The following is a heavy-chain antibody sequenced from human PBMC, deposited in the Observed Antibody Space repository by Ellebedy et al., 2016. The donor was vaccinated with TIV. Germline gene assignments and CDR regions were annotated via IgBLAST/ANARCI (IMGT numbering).Heavy chain of an antibody. CDR1: GYSFTNYW. D-gene: IGHD3-9*01. J-gene: IGHJ3*02. Sequence: GESLKISCKTSGYSFTNYWIAWVRQRHGKGLESMGMIYPDDSDPRYSPSFQGQVIISADKSTSTAYVQWSSLKASDTAVYYCARQPYYYDRNGDEAFDIWGQGTRVSVSS. V-gene: IGHV5-51*01. CDR3: ARQPYYYDRNGDEAFDI. CDR2: IYPDDSDP.